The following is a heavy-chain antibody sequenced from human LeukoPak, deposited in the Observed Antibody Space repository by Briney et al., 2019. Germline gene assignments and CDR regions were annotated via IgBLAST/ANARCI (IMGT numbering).Heavy chain of an antibody. J-gene: IGHJ5*02. CDR3: ARDSTVTSWFDP. CDR2: INPNSGGT. D-gene: IGHD4-17*01. Sequence: ASVKVSCKASGYTFTGYYMHWVRQAPGQGLEWMGWINPNSGGTNYAQKFLGRVTMTRDTSISTAYMELSRLRSDDTAVYYCARDSTVTSWFDPWGQGTLVTVSS. V-gene: IGHV1-2*02. CDR1: GYTFTGYY.